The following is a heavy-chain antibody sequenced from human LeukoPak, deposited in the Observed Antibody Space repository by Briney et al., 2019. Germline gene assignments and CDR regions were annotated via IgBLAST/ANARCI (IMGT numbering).Heavy chain of an antibody. Sequence: SETLSLTCTVSGGSISSSSYYWGWIRQPPGKGLEWIGSIYYSGSTYYNPSLKSRVTISVDTSKNQFSLKLSSVTAADTAVYYCARQLMVRRFVGYYMDVWGKGTTVTVSS. CDR1: GGSISSSSYY. V-gene: IGHV4-39*01. J-gene: IGHJ6*03. D-gene: IGHD3-10*01. CDR3: ARQLMVRRFVGYYMDV. CDR2: IYYSGST.